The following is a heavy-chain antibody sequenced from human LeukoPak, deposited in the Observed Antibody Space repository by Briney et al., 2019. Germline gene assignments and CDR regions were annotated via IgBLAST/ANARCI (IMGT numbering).Heavy chain of an antibody. J-gene: IGHJ4*02. CDR3: ARYGAPFDS. CDR2: IYYSGSA. D-gene: IGHD4-17*01. V-gene: IGHV4-59*12. CDR1: GGSISTYY. Sequence: PSETLSLTCTVSGGSISTYYWSWIRQPPGKGLEWIGYIYYSGSANYNPSLKSRVTISVDTSKNQFSLKVISVTAADTAVYYCARYGAPFDSWGQGTPVTVSS.